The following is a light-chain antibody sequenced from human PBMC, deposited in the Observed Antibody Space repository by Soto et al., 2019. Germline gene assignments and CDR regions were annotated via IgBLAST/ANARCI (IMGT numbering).Light chain of an antibody. CDR2: LGS. J-gene: IGKJ3*01. CDR1: QSLLHSNGYNY. Sequence: DIVMTQSPLSLPVTPGEPASISCRSSQSLLHSNGYNYLDWYLQKPGQSPQLLIYLGSNRASGVPDRFSGSGSGTDFTLKISRVEAEDVGVYYCMQGLQTTFGPGNKVDIK. V-gene: IGKV2-28*01. CDR3: MQGLQTT.